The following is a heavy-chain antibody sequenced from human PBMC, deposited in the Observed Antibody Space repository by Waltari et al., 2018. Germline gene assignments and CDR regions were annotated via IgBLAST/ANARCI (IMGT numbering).Heavy chain of an antibody. CDR1: GFPFSAYN. V-gene: IGHV3-30-3*01. J-gene: IGHJ4*02. Sequence: QVHLVESGGGVVQPGRSLRLPCAASGFPFSAYNFHWSRQAPGKELEWVSVISYDGDNKYYVDSVKGRFTISRDDSRNTLSLQMNSLRPEDTAIYYCARTYSYESSNFYGPFDYWGQGTRVTVSA. CDR2: ISYDGDNK. CDR3: ARTYSYESSNFYGPFDY. D-gene: IGHD3-22*01.